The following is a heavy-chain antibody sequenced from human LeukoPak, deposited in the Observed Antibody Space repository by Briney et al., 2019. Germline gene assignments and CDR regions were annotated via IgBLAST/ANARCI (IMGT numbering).Heavy chain of an antibody. V-gene: IGHV3-23*01. D-gene: IGHD3-10*01. CDR1: GFTFSSYA. Sequence: GGSLRLSCAASGFTFSSYATSWDRQAPGKGLEWVSLISGGGTSTYYADSVKGRFTISRDNSKNTLYLQMNSLRAEDTAVYYCAKDQARITNYAFDIWGQGTMVTVSS. CDR3: AKDQARITNYAFDI. J-gene: IGHJ3*02. CDR2: ISGGGTST.